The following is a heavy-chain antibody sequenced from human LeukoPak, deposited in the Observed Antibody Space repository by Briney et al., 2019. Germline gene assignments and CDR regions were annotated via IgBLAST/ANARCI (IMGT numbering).Heavy chain of an antibody. V-gene: IGHV4-30-4*01. D-gene: IGHD3-10*01. CDR3: ARDSDGSGSYFH. CDR1: GGSISSGDYY. J-gene: IGHJ4*02. Sequence: SQTLSLTCTVSGGSISSGDYYWSWIRQPPGKGLEWIGYIYYSGSTYYNPSLKSRVTISVDTSKNQFSLKLSSVTAADTAVYYCARDSDGSGSYFHWGQGTLVTVSS. CDR2: IYYSGST.